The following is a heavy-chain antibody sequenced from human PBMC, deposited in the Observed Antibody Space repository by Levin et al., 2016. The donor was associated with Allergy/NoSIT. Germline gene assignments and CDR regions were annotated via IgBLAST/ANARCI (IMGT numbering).Heavy chain of an antibody. CDR2: IYYSGST. CDR3: ARDCSSGWWCFDP. Sequence: WIRQPPGKGLEWIGYIYYSGSTNYNPSLKSRVTISVDTSKNQFSLKLSSVTAADTAVYYCARDCSSGWWCFDPWGQGTLVTVSS. V-gene: IGHV4-59*01. J-gene: IGHJ5*02. D-gene: IGHD6-19*01.